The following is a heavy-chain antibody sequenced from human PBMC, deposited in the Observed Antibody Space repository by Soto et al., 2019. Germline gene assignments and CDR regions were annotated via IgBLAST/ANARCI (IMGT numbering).Heavy chain of an antibody. J-gene: IGHJ4*02. CDR3: ARVFPSYCGGDCSYFDS. V-gene: IGHV4-59*02. D-gene: IGHD2-21*02. CDR2: IFYSGST. Sequence: SETLSLTCAVSGGSVNSYYWSWIRQPPGKGLEWIGYIFYSGSTKSNPSLKSRVTMSVDMSKNQFSLRLTSVTAADTAVYYCARVFPSYCGGDCSYFDSWGQGTLVTVSS. CDR1: GGSVNSYY.